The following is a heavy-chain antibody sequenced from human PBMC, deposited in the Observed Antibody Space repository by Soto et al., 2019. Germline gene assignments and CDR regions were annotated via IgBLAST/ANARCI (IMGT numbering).Heavy chain of an antibody. Sequence: GGSLRLSCAASGFTFSSYSMNWVRQAPGKGLEWVSSISSSSSYIYYADSVKGRFTISRDNAKNSLYLQMNSLRAEDTAVYYGARDREVGDLSYYGMDVWGQGTTVTVSS. CDR2: ISSSSSYI. V-gene: IGHV3-21*01. CDR1: GFTFSSYS. J-gene: IGHJ6*02. CDR3: ARDREVGDLSYYGMDV. D-gene: IGHD3-10*01.